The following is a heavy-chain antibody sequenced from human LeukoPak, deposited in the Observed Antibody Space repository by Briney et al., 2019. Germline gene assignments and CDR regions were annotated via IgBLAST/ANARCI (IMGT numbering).Heavy chain of an antibody. V-gene: IGHV4-59*08. J-gene: IGHJ4*02. CDR2: IYYSGST. CDR1: GGSISSYY. CDR3: ARHSNWNYDY. D-gene: IGHD1-7*01. Sequence: SSETLSLTCTVSGGSISSYYWSWIRQPPAKGLEWIGYIYYSGSTNYNPSLKSRVTISLDTSKNQFSLKLSSMTAADTAVYYCARHSNWNYDYWGQGTLVTVSS.